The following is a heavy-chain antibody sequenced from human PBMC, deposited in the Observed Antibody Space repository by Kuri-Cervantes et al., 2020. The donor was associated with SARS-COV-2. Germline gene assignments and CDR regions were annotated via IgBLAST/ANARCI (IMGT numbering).Heavy chain of an antibody. CDR2: IYYSGST. D-gene: IGHD3-3*01. J-gene: IGHJ4*02. CDR1: GGSISSSSYY. CDR3: ARDSHRSGYLYYFDY. V-gene: IGHV4-39*07. Sequence: SETLSLTCTVSGGSISSSSYYWGWIRQPPGKGLEWIGSIYYSGSTYYNPSLKSRVTISVDTSKNQFSLKLGSVTAADTAVYYCARDSHRSGYLYYFDYWGQGTLVTVSS.